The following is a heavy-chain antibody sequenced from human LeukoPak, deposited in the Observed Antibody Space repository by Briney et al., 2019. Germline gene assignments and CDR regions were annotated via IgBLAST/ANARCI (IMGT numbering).Heavy chain of an antibody. V-gene: IGHV3-11*03. CDR2: ISSSSSYT. Sequence: PGGSLRLSCAASGFTFSDYYMSWIRQAPGKGLEWVSYISSSSSYTDYADSVKGRFTISRDNAKNSLYLQMNSLRAEDKAVYYCASIRSAGATDYFDYWGQGTLVTVSS. CDR1: GFTFSDYY. CDR3: ASIRSAGATDYFDY. J-gene: IGHJ4*02. D-gene: IGHD4/OR15-4a*01.